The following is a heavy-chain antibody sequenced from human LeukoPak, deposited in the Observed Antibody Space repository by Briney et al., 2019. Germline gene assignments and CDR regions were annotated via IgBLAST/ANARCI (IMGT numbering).Heavy chain of an antibody. CDR2: IYYSGST. D-gene: IGHD3-3*01. Sequence: SEALSLTCTVSGGSISSYYWSWIRQPPGKGLEWIGYIYYSGSTNYNPSLKSRVTISLDTSRNQFSLKLSSVTAADTAVYYCARGVVITGLDYWGQGTLVTVSS. J-gene: IGHJ4*02. V-gene: IGHV4-59*01. CDR1: GGSISSYY. CDR3: ARGVVITGLDY.